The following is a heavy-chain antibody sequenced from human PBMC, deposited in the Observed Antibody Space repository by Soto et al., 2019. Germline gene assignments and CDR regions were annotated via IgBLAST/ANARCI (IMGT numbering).Heavy chain of an antibody. V-gene: IGHV3-48*03. CDR1: GFTFSSYE. Sequence: EVQLEESGGGLVQPGGSLRLSCAASGFTFSSYEMNWVRQVPGKGLQWVSYIGTSETIRYYADSVKGRFTISRDNAKNSLYLQMNSLRAEDTAIYYCARETLTLFGGVRDNVYYGMDVWGPGTTVTDSS. J-gene: IGHJ6*02. CDR2: IGTSETIR. CDR3: ARETLTLFGGVRDNVYYGMDV. D-gene: IGHD3-3*01.